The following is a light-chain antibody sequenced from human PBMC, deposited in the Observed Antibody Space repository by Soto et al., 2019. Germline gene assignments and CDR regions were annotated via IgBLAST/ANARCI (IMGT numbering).Light chain of an antibody. V-gene: IGKV3-20*01. CDR2: GAS. CDR3: QQYGSSPYT. CDR1: QSVSSSY. Sequence: EIVLTQSPGTLSLSPGEIDTLSCRASQSVSSSYLAWYQQKPGQAPRLIIYGASDRATGIPDRFSGSGSGTDFTLTISRLEPEDFAVYYCQQYGSSPYTFGQGTKLEI. J-gene: IGKJ2*01.